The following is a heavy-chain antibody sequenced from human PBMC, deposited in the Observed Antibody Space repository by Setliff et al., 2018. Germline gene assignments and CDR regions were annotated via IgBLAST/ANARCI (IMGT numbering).Heavy chain of an antibody. Sequence: PSETLSLTCAVSGYSISSGYYWSWIRQPPGKGLEWIGEINHSGSTNYNPSLKSRVTISVDTSKNQFSLKLSSVTAADTAVYYCATLRTSTHFDYWGQGTLVTVSS. CDR2: INHSGST. CDR3: ATLRTSTHFDY. CDR1: GYSISSGYY. J-gene: IGHJ4*02. D-gene: IGHD1-1*01. V-gene: IGHV4-38-2*01.